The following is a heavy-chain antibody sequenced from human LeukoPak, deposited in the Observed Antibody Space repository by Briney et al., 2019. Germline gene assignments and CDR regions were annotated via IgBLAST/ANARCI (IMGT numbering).Heavy chain of an antibody. CDR1: GFTFGNYA. Sequence: GGSLRLSCAASGFTFGNYAMHWVRQAPGKGLQWVAIISYDGTKEFNADSVKGRFTISRDNSKNTLYLQMNSLRAEDTAVYYCAKDPDSSGYQSYFDYWGQGTLVTVSS. CDR2: ISYDGTKE. CDR3: AKDPDSSGYQSYFDY. V-gene: IGHV3-30*18. J-gene: IGHJ4*02. D-gene: IGHD3-22*01.